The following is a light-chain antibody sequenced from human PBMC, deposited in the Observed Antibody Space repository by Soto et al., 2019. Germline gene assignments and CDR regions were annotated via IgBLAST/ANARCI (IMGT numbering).Light chain of an antibody. J-gene: IGKJ5*01. V-gene: IGKV1-12*01. CDR2: HAS. CDR1: QRVSTW. Sequence: DIRVTQSASSVSASIGDRVTISCRASQRVSTWLAWYQQKPGKAPKVLIYHASNLQSGVPSRFSGSGSGTEFTLTISSLQPDDFAIYYCQQANRVPLSFGQGTRLAIK. CDR3: QQANRVPLS.